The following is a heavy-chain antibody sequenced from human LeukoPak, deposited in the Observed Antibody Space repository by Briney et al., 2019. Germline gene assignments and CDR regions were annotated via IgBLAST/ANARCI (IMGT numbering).Heavy chain of an antibody. CDR2: ISYDGSNK. CDR1: GFTFSSYA. D-gene: IGHD6-6*01. CDR3: ARESFAARWD. V-gene: IGHV3-30*04. Sequence: GGSLRLSCAASGFTFSSYAMHWVRQAPGKGLEWVAVISYDGSNKYYADSVKGRFTISRDNAKNSLYLQMNSLRAEDTAVYYCARESFAARWDWGQGTLVTVSS. J-gene: IGHJ4*02.